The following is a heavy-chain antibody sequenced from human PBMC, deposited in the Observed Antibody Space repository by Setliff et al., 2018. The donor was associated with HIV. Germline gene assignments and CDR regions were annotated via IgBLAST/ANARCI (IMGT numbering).Heavy chain of an antibody. V-gene: IGHV3-23*01. CDR2: ISGSGGTT. J-gene: IGHJ4*02. Sequence: GGSLRLSCAASGFTFRSYAMSWVRQAPGKALEWVSGISGSGGTTYYADSVKGRFTISRDNSKKTLYLQMNSLRAEDTAVYYCTLSSPYYDSLDYWGQGTLVTVSS. CDR3: TLSSPYYDSLDY. D-gene: IGHD3-22*01. CDR1: GFTFRSYA.